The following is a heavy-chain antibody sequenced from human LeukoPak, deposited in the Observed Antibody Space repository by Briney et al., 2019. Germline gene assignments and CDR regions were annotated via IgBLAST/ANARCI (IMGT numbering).Heavy chain of an antibody. CDR1: GYSFTSYW. J-gene: IGHJ4*02. CDR3: ARHTYCTNGVCYPDY. Sequence: GESLKISCKGSGYSFTSYWISWVRQMPGKGLEWMGRIDPSDSYTNYSPSFQGHVTISADKSISTAYLQWSSLKASDTAMYYCARHTYCTNGVCYPDYWGQGTLVTVSS. CDR2: IDPSDSYT. V-gene: IGHV5-10-1*01. D-gene: IGHD2-8*01.